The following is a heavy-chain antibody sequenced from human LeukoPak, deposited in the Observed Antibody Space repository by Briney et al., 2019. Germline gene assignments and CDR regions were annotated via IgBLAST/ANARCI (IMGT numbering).Heavy chain of an antibody. CDR3: ARAWGIAARPDWFDP. J-gene: IGHJ5*02. D-gene: IGHD6-6*01. Sequence: ASVKVSCKASGYTFTGYYMHWVRQAPGQGLEWMGWINPNSGGTNYAQKFQGRVTMTRDTSVSTAYMELSRLRSDDTAVYYYARAWGIAARPDWFDPWGQGTLVTVSS. CDR2: INPNSGGT. V-gene: IGHV1-2*02. CDR1: GYTFTGYY.